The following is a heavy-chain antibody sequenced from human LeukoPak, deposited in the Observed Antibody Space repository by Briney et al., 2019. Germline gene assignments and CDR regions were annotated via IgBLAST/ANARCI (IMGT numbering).Heavy chain of an antibody. CDR2: IRSKANSYAT. CDR1: GFTFSGSG. CDR3: TTTYYDFWRDLFDY. Sequence: GGSLRLSCAASGFTFSGSGMHWVRQASGKGLEWVGRIRSKANSYATAYAASVKGRFTISRDDSKNTAYLQMNSLKTEDTAVYYCTTTYYDFWRDLFDYWGQGTLVTVSS. J-gene: IGHJ4*02. V-gene: IGHV3-73*01. D-gene: IGHD3-3*01.